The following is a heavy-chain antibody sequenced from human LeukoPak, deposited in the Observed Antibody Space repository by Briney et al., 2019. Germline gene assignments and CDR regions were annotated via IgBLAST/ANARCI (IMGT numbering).Heavy chain of an antibody. CDR2: IYYSGST. J-gene: IGHJ4*02. D-gene: IGHD3-9*01. Sequence: ESGPALVKPTQTLTLTCTFSGFSLSTSGMCVSWIRQPPGKGLEWIGYIYYSGSTNYNPSLKSRVTISVDTSKNQFSLKLSSVTAADTAVYYCARTYYDILTGYPLYFDYWGQGTLVTVSS. CDR1: GFSLSTSGMC. V-gene: IGHV4-61*08. CDR3: ARTYYDILTGYPLYFDY.